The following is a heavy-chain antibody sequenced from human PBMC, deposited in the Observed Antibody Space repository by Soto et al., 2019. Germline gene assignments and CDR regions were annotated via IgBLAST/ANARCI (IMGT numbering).Heavy chain of an antibody. CDR2: ISHDGSNK. J-gene: IGHJ4*02. D-gene: IGHD3-22*01. Sequence: QVQLVESGGGVVQPGRSLRLSCAASGFTFSNYGMHWVRQAPGKGLEWVAVISHDGSNKYYADSVKGRFTISRDRSKNTMYLQMNSLRAEDTAVYYCAKDLYYYDTSGSKSFDYWGQGTLVTVSS. CDR3: AKDLYYYDTSGSKSFDY. V-gene: IGHV3-30*18. CDR1: GFTFSNYG.